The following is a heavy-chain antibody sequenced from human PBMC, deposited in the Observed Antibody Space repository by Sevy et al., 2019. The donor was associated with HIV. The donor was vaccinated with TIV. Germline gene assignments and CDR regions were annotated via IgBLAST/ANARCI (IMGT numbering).Heavy chain of an antibody. J-gene: IGHJ6*02. CDR2: VSYEGSNK. CDR3: AKEIGSGGGDLYYYGMDV. V-gene: IGHV3-30*18. Sequence: GGSLRLSCAASGFIFTTYGMHWVRQAPGEGLEWVAIVSYEGSNKLYADSVKGRFTISRDNSKNTLYLKMNSLRTEDTAVYYCAKEIGSGGGDLYYYGMDVWGQGTTVTVSS. D-gene: IGHD2-15*01. CDR1: GFIFTTYG.